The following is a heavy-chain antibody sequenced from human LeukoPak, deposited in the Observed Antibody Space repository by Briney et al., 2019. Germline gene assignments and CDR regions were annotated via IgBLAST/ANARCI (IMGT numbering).Heavy chain of an antibody. CDR3: ARLYSSGWPLEPMDV. D-gene: IGHD6-19*01. J-gene: IGHJ6*02. CDR1: GGTFSSYV. Sequence: ASVKVSCKASGGTFSSYVISWVRQAPGQGLEYMGWISAYNGATNYAQKFQGRVTLTTDSSTTTAYMELRSLTSDDTAVYYCARLYSSGWPLEPMDVWGQGTTVTVSS. CDR2: ISAYNGAT. V-gene: IGHV1-18*01.